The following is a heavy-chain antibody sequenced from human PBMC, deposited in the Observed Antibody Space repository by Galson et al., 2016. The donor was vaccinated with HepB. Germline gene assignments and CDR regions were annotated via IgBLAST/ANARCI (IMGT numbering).Heavy chain of an antibody. CDR3: ARVGVIPYYYYGMDV. D-gene: IGHD3-10*01. Sequence: SLRLSCAASGFTFSSYWMGWVRQVPGEGLVWVSRINTDGSSTTYADSVKGRFTISRDNAKNTVYLQMNSLRVEDTAVYYCARVGVIPYYYYGMDVWGQGTMVIVSS. CDR1: GFTFSSYW. CDR2: INTDGSST. J-gene: IGHJ6*01. V-gene: IGHV3-74*01.